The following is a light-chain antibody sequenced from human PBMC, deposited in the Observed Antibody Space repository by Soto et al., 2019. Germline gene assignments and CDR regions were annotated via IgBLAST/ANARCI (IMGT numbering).Light chain of an antibody. J-gene: IGKJ1*01. V-gene: IGKV1-5*03. CDR3: QHYNSYSEA. CDR2: KAS. Sequence: DIQMTQSPSTLSASVGERVTITCRAIQSISKWLAWFQQKPGKAPKLLXYKASTLKSGVPSRFRGSGSGTEFTLTISSLQPDDFATYYCQHYNSYSEAFGQGTKVDIK. CDR1: QSISKW.